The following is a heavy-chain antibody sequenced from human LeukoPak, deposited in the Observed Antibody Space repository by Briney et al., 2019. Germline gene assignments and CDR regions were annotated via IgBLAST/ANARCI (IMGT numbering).Heavy chain of an antibody. CDR1: GGSISISSYY. D-gene: IGHD2-15*01. J-gene: IGHJ5*02. CDR2: IYYSGST. CDR3: ARSRSTPGWFDP. V-gene: IGHV4-39*01. Sequence: TSETLSLTCTVSGGSISISSYYWSWIRQPPGKGLEWIGSIYYSGSTYYNPSLKSRVTISVDTSKNQFSLKLSSVTAADTAVYYCARSRSTPGWFDPWGQGTLVTVSS.